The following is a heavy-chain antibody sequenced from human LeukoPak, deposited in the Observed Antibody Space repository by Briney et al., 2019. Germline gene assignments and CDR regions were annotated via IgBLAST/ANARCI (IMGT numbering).Heavy chain of an antibody. CDR2: IRSKANSYAT. J-gene: IGHJ4*02. Sequence: GGSLRLSCAASGFTFSGSAMHWVRQASGKGLEWVGRIRSKANSYATACAASVKGRFTISRDDSKNTVYLQMNSLKTEDTAVYYCTLNHVDTAMVTTDYWGQGTLVTVSS. V-gene: IGHV3-73*01. D-gene: IGHD5-18*01. CDR3: TLNHVDTAMVTTDY. CDR1: GFTFSGSA.